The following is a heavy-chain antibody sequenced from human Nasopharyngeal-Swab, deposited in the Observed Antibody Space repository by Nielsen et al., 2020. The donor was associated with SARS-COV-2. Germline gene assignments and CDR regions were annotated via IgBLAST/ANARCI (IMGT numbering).Heavy chain of an antibody. CDR1: GYTLTELS. CDR2: FDPEDGET. Sequence: ASVKVSCKVSGYTLTELSMHWVRQAPGKGLEWMGGFDPEDGETIYAQKFQGRVTMTEDTSTDTAYMELSSLRSEDTAVYYCARVGIAAAGSGLVRGDYWGQGTLVTVSS. J-gene: IGHJ4*02. CDR3: ARVGIAAAGSGLVRGDY. D-gene: IGHD6-13*01. V-gene: IGHV1-24*01.